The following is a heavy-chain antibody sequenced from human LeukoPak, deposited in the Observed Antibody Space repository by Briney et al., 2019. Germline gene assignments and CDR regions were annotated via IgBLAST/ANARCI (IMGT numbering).Heavy chain of an antibody. CDR3: ARASGSRVGLDY. CDR2: IIPIFGAA. J-gene: IGHJ4*02. Sequence: SVKVSCKASGGTFSSYAISWVRQAPGQGLEWLGGIIPIFGAANYAQKFQGRVTITADESTSTAYMELSSLRSEDTAVYYCARASGSRVGLDYWGQGTLVTVSS. CDR1: GGTFSSYA. V-gene: IGHV1-69*13. D-gene: IGHD1-26*01.